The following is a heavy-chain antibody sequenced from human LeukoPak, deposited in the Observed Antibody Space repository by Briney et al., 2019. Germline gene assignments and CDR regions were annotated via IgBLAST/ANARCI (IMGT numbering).Heavy chain of an antibody. D-gene: IGHD4-17*01. J-gene: IGHJ4*02. V-gene: IGHV3-30*18. CDR1: GFSFISYG. CDR3: AKRPSDYGDYVSYFDY. Sequence: SGGSLRLSCAASGFSFISYGMPWVRQAPGKGLEWVGVISDDGRRKDYADSVKGRFTISRDNSKDTLYLQMNSLRAEDTAVYYCAKRPSDYGDYVSYFDYWGQGTLVTVSS. CDR2: ISDDGRRK.